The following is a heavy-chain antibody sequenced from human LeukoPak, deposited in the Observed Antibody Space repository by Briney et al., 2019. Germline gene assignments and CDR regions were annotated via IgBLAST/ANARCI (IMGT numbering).Heavy chain of an antibody. Sequence: PGGSLRLSCAASGFTFSSYWMSWVRQAPGKGLEWVANIKQDGSEKYYVDSVKGRFTIFRDNAENSLYLQMNSLRIEDTAVYYCARGLISSGYSPYFDYWGQGTLVTVSS. D-gene: IGHD3-22*01. CDR3: ARGLISSGYSPYFDY. CDR2: IKQDGSEK. J-gene: IGHJ4*02. V-gene: IGHV3-7*01. CDR1: GFTFSSYW.